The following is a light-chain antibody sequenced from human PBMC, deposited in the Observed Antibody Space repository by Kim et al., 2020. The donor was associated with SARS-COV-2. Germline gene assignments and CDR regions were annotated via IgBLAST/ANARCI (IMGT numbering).Light chain of an antibody. J-gene: IGLJ2*01. V-gene: IGLV3-1*01. CDR1: KLGDKY. Sequence: SYELTQPPSVSVSPGQTASITCPGDKLGDKYACWYQQKPGQSPVLVIYQDSKRPSGIPERFSCSNSGNTATLTISGTQAMDEADYYCQAWDSSTVVFGGG. CDR3: QAWDSSTVV. CDR2: QDS.